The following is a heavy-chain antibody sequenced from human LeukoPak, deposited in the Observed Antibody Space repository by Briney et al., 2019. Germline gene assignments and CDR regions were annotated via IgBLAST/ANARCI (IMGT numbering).Heavy chain of an antibody. CDR2: IIPIFGSG. V-gene: IGHV1-69*05. CDR1: GGTFSSYA. CDR3: ATLPRNVRGHDAFDI. Sequence: ASVKVSCKASGGTFSSYAISWVRQAPGQGLQWMGGIIPIFGSGNYAQKFQGRVTITTDESTTTAYMELSSLRSEDTAVYYCATLPRNVRGHDAFDIWGQGTMVTVSS. D-gene: IGHD3-10*01. J-gene: IGHJ3*02.